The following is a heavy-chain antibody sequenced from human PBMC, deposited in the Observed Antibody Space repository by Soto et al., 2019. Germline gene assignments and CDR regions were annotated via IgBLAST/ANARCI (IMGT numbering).Heavy chain of an antibody. CDR1: GYTFTSYA. CDR3: ARGIAVAGTVFDWYFDL. Sequence: QVQLVQSGAEVKKPGASVKVSCKASGYTFTSYAISWVRQAPGQGLEWMGGIIPIFGTANYAQKFQGRVTITADESTSTAYMELSSLRSEDTAVYYCARGIAVAGTVFDWYFDLWGRGTLVTVSS. V-gene: IGHV1-69*13. D-gene: IGHD6-19*01. J-gene: IGHJ2*01. CDR2: IIPIFGTA.